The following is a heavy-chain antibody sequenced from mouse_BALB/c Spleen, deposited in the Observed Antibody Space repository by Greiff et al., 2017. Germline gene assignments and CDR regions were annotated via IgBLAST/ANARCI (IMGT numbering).Heavy chain of an antibody. CDR1: GFSLTGYG. CDR3: AREDYYGSSPWFAY. J-gene: IGHJ3*01. CDR2: IWGDGST. V-gene: IGHV2-6-7*01. D-gene: IGHD1-1*01. Sequence: VKLVESGPGLVAPSQSLSITCTVSGFSLTGYGVNWVRQPPGKGLEWLGMIWGDGSTDYNSALKSRLSISKDNSKSQVFLKMNSLQTDDTARYYCAREDYYGSSPWFAYWGQGTLVTVSA.